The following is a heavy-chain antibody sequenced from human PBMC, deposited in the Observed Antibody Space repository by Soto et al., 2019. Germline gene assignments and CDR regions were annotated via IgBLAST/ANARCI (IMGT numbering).Heavy chain of an antibody. CDR3: ALRIPLAGPYGAFDI. CDR2: VSYDGSNE. V-gene: IGHV3-30*03. J-gene: IGHJ3*02. Sequence: QVQLVESGGGVVQPGRSLRVSCAASGFTFSNFAMHWVRQAPGKGLEWVATVSYDGSNEHYADSLKGRFTISRDNSKNTLYLQMDSPRAEDTALYYCALRIPLAGPYGAFDIWGQGTMVTVSS. CDR1: GFTFSNFA. D-gene: IGHD6-13*01.